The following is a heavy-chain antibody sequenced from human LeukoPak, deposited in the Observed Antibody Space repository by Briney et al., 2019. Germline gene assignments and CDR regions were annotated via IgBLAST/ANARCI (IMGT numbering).Heavy chain of an antibody. J-gene: IGHJ6*04. V-gene: IGHV3-66*01. CDR3: AELGITMIGGV. CDR2: IYSGGST. Sequence: GGSLRLSCAASGFTVSSNCMSWVRQAPGKGLEWVSVIYSGGSTYYADSVKGRFTISRDNAKNSLYLQMNSLRAEATAVYYCAELGITMIGGVWGKGTTVTISS. CDR1: GFTVSSNC. D-gene: IGHD3-10*02.